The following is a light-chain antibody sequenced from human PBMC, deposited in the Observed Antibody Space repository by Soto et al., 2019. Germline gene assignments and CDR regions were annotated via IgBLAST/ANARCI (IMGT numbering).Light chain of an antibody. Sequence: QSVVTQPPSASGTPGQRVTISCSGSSSNVGDNYVYWYQQLPGTAPKLLIYWNNRRPSGGPDRFSCSESGTTTSLAITGLGSEDEADYYCAAWDDSLSVGVVFGGGTKLTVL. J-gene: IGLJ2*01. V-gene: IGLV1-47*01. CDR3: AAWDDSLSVGVV. CDR2: WNN. CDR1: SSNVGDNY.